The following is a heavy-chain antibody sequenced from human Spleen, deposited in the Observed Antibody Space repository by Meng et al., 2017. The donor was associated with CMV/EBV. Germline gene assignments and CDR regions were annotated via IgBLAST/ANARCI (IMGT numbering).Heavy chain of an antibody. J-gene: IGHJ1*01. CDR1: GFTITNAW. D-gene: IGHD2-2*01. V-gene: IGHV3-15*01. CDR2: IKRKIDGETS. Sequence: RPSCVASGFTITNAWMTWVRQAPGKGLEWVGRIKRKIDGETSDFAAPVKGRFTFSRDDSKNMAWLQMNSLKTEDTAVYYCTTDSSFCWGQGTLVTVSS. CDR3: TTDSSFC.